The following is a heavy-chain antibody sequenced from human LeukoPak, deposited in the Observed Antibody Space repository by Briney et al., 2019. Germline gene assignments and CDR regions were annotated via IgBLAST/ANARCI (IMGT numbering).Heavy chain of an antibody. CDR1: GFTFSSYA. D-gene: IGHD5-12*01. V-gene: IGHV3-23*01. CDR3: ANTPGSDVVATTALRY. J-gene: IGHJ4*02. CDR2: ISGSGDNT. Sequence: PGGSLRLSCAAAGFTFSSYAMSWVRQAPGKGREWVLVISGSGDNTYYAESVKGRFTISRDNSKNTLYLQMNSLRAEDTAAYYCANTPGSDVVATTALRYWGQGTLVTVSS.